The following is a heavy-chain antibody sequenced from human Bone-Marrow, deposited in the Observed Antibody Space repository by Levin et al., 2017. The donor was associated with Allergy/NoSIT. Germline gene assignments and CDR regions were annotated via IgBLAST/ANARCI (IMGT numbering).Heavy chain of an antibody. CDR3: ARGARELDY. J-gene: IGHJ4*02. Sequence: GGSLRLSCSASGFTLRSFGMHWVRQAPGKGLEWVAVISYDGNNKEYGDSVKGRFAISRDTSKNTLYLQMNSLTAEDTAVYYCARGARELDYWGQGTLVTVSS. D-gene: IGHD3-10*01. CDR2: ISYDGNNK. V-gene: IGHV3-30*03. CDR1: GFTLRSFG.